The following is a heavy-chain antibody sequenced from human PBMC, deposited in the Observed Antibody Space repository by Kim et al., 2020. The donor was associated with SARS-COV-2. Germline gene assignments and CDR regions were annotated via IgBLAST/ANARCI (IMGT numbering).Heavy chain of an antibody. CDR1: GGTFSSYA. J-gene: IGHJ6*02. V-gene: IGHV1-69*13. D-gene: IGHD3-22*01. CDR2: IIPIFGTA. Sequence: SVKVSCKASGGTFSSYAISWVRQAPGQGLEWMGGIIPIFGTANYAQKFQGRVTITADESTSTAYMELSSLRSEDTAVYYCASTRNTYYYDSSGSPYYGMDVWGQGTKVTVSS. CDR3: ASTRNTYYYDSSGSPYYGMDV.